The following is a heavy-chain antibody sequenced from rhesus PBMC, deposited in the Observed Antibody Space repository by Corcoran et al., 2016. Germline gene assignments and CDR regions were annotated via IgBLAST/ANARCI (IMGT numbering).Heavy chain of an antibody. CDR2: IYGRGSST. CDR3: ARHLTRGVEEGGVDY. D-gene: IGHD3-22*01. CDR1: GGSIRSNY. Sequence: QLQLQESGPGLVKPSETLSLTCAVSGGSIRSNYWSWIRPPPGRGLEGIGRIYGRGSSTNYNPSLKSRVTLSVDTSKNQLSLKLSSVTAADTAVYYCARHLTRGVEEGGVDYWGQGVLVTVSS. V-gene: IGHV4S11*01. J-gene: IGHJ4*01.